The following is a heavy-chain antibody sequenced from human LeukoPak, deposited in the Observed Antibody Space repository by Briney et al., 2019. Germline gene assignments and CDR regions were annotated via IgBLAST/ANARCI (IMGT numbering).Heavy chain of an antibody. D-gene: IGHD2-8*02. CDR1: GFTFSSYA. Sequence: GGSLRLSCAASGFTFSSYAMHWVRQAPGKGLEWVAVISYDGSNKYYADSVKGRFTISRDHSKNTLYLQMNSLRAGDTAVYYCVRDTVFAPWGQGTLVTVSS. V-gene: IGHV3-30*14. J-gene: IGHJ5*02. CDR3: VRDTVFAP. CDR2: ISYDGSNK.